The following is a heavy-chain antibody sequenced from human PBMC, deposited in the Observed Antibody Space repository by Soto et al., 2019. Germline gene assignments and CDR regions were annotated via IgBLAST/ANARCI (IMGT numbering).Heavy chain of an antibody. D-gene: IGHD1-26*01. J-gene: IGHJ6*02. CDR1: EFTFRIFA. CDR3: ARGEREDIEEVVGVRPGEYSMDV. CDR2: IWYDGSRK. Sequence: QVHLVESGGGVVQPGSSLRLSCAASEFTFRIFAMHWLRQSPGKGLEWVAVIWYDGSRKDYSVKGRFTVSSDKSWNTLYLHMTSMRAEDPAIYYCARGEREDIEEVVGVRPGEYSMDVWGQGTTVTVSS. V-gene: IGHV3-30-3*01.